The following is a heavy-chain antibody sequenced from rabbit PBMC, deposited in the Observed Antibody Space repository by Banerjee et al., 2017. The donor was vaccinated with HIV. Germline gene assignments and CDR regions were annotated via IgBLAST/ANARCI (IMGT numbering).Heavy chain of an antibody. CDR2: IYTSSGST. V-gene: IGHV1S43*01. D-gene: IGHD6-1*01. Sequence: QEQLEESGGDLVKPEGSLTLTCTASGFSFSSSYWICWVRQAPGKGLEWIACIYTSSGSTYYASWVNGRFTISRSTSLKTVDLKMTSLTAADTATYFCARKAGATGYAYALDLWGQGTLVTVS. J-gene: IGHJ4*01. CDR3: ARKAGATGYAYALDL. CDR1: GFSFSSSYW.